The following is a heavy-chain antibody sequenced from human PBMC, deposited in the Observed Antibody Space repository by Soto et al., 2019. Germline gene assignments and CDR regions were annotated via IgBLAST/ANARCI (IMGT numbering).Heavy chain of an antibody. V-gene: IGHV1-69*01. J-gene: IGHJ6*02. CDR3: ARSQGSSTSLEIYYYYYYGMDV. CDR2: IIPIPGTA. D-gene: IGHD2-2*01. Sequence: QVQLVQSGAEVKKPGSSVKVSCKASGGTFGSYAISWVRQAPGQGLEWMGGIIPIPGTANYAQKFQGRVTIAADGSTRTAYMELSSLRSEDTAVYYCARSQGSSTSLEIYYYYYYGMDVWGQGTTVTVSS. CDR1: GGTFGSYA.